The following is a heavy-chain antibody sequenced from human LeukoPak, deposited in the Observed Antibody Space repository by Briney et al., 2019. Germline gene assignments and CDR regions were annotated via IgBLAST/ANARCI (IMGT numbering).Heavy chain of an antibody. CDR1: GDSFSDYY. V-gene: IGHV1-2*02. D-gene: IGHD6-19*01. CDR3: ARGGAIRWLESINAPIDALFV. CDR2: IKLNSGVT. Sequence: GASVRVTGKTSGDSFSDYYLHGVRQAPGQGGGGRGWIKLNSGVTSYAQKFQGRVNLTRDTSLSTAYIELRNLRLHDTARYYCARGGAIRWLESINAPIDALFVWGPGTSVTVSS. J-gene: IGHJ3*01.